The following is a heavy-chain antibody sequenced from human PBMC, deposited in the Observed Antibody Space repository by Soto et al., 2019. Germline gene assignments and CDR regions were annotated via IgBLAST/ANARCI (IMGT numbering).Heavy chain of an antibody. CDR2: IWYDGSNK. D-gene: IGHD2-15*01. J-gene: IGHJ4*02. CDR1: GFTFSSYG. V-gene: IGHV3-33*01. CDR3: ARDRNAVVVAARQATGSFDY. Sequence: GGSLRLSCAASGFTFSSYGMHWVRQAPGKGLEWVAVIWYDGSNKYYADSVKGRFTISRDNSKNTLYLQMNSLRAEDTAVYYCARDRNAVVVAARQATGSFDYWGQGTLVTVSS.